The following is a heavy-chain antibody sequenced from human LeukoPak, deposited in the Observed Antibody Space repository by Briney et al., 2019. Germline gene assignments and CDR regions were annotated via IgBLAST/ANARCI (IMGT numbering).Heavy chain of an antibody. Sequence: SGRSLRLSCAASGFTFSSYAMSWVRQAPGKGLEWVSAISGSGGSTYYADSVKGRFTISRDNSKNTLYVQMNSLRAEDTAVYYCAKVETYYDILTGHYKGNWFDPWGQGTLVTVSS. CDR2: ISGSGGST. CDR3: AKVETYYDILTGHYKGNWFDP. J-gene: IGHJ5*02. V-gene: IGHV3-23*01. D-gene: IGHD3-9*01. CDR1: GFTFSSYA.